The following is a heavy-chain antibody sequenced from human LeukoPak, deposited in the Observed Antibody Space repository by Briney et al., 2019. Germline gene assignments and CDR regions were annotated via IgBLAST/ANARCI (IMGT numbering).Heavy chain of an antibody. CDR1: GFTFSSYG. Sequence: PGGSLRLSCAASGFTFSSYGMHWVRQAPGKGLEWVAVISYDGSNKYYADSVKGRFTISRDNSKNTLYLQMNSLRAEDTAVYYCAKDRSSGWLYYFDYWGQGTLVTVSS. J-gene: IGHJ4*02. V-gene: IGHV3-30*18. D-gene: IGHD6-19*01. CDR2: ISYDGSNK. CDR3: AKDRSSGWLYYFDY.